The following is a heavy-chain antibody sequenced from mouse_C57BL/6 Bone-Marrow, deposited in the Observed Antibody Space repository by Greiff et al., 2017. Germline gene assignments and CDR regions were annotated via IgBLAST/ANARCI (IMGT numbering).Heavy chain of an antibody. J-gene: IGHJ1*03. D-gene: IGHD1-1*01. CDR3: ARESITTVVYWYFDV. CDR1: GYTFTSYW. Sequence: VQLQQPGAELVMPGASVKLSCKASGYTFTSYWMHWVKPRPGQGLEWIGEIDPSDSYTNYNQKFKGKSPLTVDKSSSTAYMQLSSLTSEDSAVYYCARESITTVVYWYFDVWGTWTTVTVSS. V-gene: IGHV1-69*01. CDR2: IDPSDSYT.